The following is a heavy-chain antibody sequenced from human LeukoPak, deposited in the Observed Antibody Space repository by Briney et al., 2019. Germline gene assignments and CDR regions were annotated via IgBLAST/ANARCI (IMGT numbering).Heavy chain of an antibody. CDR1: GGTFSSYA. CDR2: ISPIFGTA. CDR3: ARDEDSGYIDY. D-gene: IGHD1-26*01. V-gene: IGHV1-69*13. J-gene: IGHJ4*02. Sequence: SVKVSCKASGGTFSSYAISWVRQAPGQGLEWMGGISPIFGTANYAQKFQGRVTITADESTSTAYRELSSLRSEDTAVYYCARDEDSGYIDYWGQGTLVTVSS.